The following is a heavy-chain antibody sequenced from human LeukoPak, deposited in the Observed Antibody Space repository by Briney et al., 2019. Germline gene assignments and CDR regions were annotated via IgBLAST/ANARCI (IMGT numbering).Heavy chain of an antibody. J-gene: IGHJ4*02. V-gene: IGHV3-7*01. Sequence: GGSLRLSCAASGFTFSTNWMSWVRQAPGKGLEWVASIMQDGSQKYYVDSVKGRFTISRDNAKNSLYLQMNSLRAEDTAVYYCARYFNSNGYFSLRGDYWGQGTLVTVSS. CDR1: GFTFSTNW. D-gene: IGHD3-22*01. CDR3: ARYFNSNGYFSLRGDY. CDR2: IMQDGSQK.